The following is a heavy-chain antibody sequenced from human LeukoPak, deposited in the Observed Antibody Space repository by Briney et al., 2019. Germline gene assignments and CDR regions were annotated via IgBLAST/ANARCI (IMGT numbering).Heavy chain of an antibody. CDR2: INWNGGST. V-gene: IGHV3-20*04. Sequence: GGSLRLSCAASGFTFDDYGMSWVRQAPGKGLEWVSGINWNGGSTGYADSVKGRFTISRDNAKNSLYLQMNSLRAEDTALYYCARGGYYDSRYYFGYWGQGTLVTVSS. CDR1: GFTFDDYG. CDR3: ARGGYYDSRYYFGY. J-gene: IGHJ4*02. D-gene: IGHD3-22*01.